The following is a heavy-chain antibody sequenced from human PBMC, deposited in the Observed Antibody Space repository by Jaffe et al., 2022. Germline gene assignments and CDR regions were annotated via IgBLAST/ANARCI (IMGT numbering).Heavy chain of an antibody. Sequence: QVHLVESGGGVVQPGGSLRLSCAASGFIFSSYDMHWVRQAPGKGLEWVAFIRYDGSNKNYADSVKGRFTISRDNSKNTLYLQMNSLRAEDTAVYFCAKDPSSSWLGTTFDMWGQGTMVTVSS. CDR1: GFIFSSYD. V-gene: IGHV3-30*02. CDR3: AKDPSSSWLGTTFDM. D-gene: IGHD6-13*01. CDR2: IRYDGSNK. J-gene: IGHJ3*02.